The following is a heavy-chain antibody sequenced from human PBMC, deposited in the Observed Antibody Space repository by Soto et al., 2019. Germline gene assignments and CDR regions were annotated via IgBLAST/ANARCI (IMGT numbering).Heavy chain of an antibody. D-gene: IGHD3-3*01. Sequence: DVQLAESGGGLVQPGGSLRLSCVASGQTFNRYWMSWVRQAPGKGLEWVANIKQDGSEEYYVDSVKGRFTISRDNAKNSLYLQMNILRAEDTAMYYCVRTHFDSRSFNFYGMDVWGQGTTVTVSS. CDR2: IKQDGSEE. V-gene: IGHV3-7*03. CDR1: GQTFNRYW. J-gene: IGHJ6*02. CDR3: VRTHFDSRSFNFYGMDV.